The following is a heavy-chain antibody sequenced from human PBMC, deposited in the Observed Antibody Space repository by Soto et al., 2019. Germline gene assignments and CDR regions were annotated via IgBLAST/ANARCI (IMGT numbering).Heavy chain of an antibody. J-gene: IGHJ4*02. Sequence: PGESLKISCKGSGYSFANYCIAWVRQMPGKGLEWMGIFYSGDSDTRYSPSFQGQVVISGDKSINTAYLQWTSLKASDTAMYYCARGSSGFYDYWGRGTLVTVSS. CDR1: GYSFANYC. V-gene: IGHV5-51*01. CDR3: ARGSSGFYDY. CDR2: FYSGDSDT. D-gene: IGHD6-19*01.